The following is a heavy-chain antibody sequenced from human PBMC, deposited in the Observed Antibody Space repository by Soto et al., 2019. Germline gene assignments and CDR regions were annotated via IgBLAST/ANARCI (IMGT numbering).Heavy chain of an antibody. CDR2: ISGSGGST. Sequence: PWGSLRLSCAASGFTFSSYAMSFFRHSPCKGLEWVSAISGSGGSTYYADSVKGRFTISRDNSKNTLYLQMNSLRAEDTAVYYCAKDGSPDYGDFDAFDIWGQGTMVTVSS. CDR1: GFTFSSYA. V-gene: IGHV3-23*01. D-gene: IGHD4-17*01. J-gene: IGHJ3*02. CDR3: AKDGSPDYGDFDAFDI.